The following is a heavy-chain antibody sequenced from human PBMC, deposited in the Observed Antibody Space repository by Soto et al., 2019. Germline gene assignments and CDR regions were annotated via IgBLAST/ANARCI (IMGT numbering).Heavy chain of an antibody. D-gene: IGHD1-7*01. CDR3: ARGSSVDWNYWFDP. V-gene: IGHV3-13*01. CDR2: IGTAGDT. Sequence: GGSLRLSCAASGFTFSSYDMHWVRQATGKGLEWVSAIGTAGDTYYPGSVKGGFTISRENAKNSLYLQMNSLRAGDTAVYYCARGSSVDWNYWFDPWGQGTLVTVSS. J-gene: IGHJ5*02. CDR1: GFTFSSYD.